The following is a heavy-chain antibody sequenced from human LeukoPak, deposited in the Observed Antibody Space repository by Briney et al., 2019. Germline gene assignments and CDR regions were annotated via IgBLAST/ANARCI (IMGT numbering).Heavy chain of an antibody. CDR1: GFTFSXXX. Sequence: LSXXAXGFTFSXXXMHXVRQXPXXXXXXXSRINTDGSSTSYADSVKGRFTISRDNAKNTLYLQMNSLRAEDTAVYYCARARYSSRPDDYWDQGTLVTVSS. V-gene: IGHV3-74*01. J-gene: IGHJ4*02. D-gene: IGHD6-13*01. CDR3: ARARYSSRPDDY. CDR2: INTDGSST.